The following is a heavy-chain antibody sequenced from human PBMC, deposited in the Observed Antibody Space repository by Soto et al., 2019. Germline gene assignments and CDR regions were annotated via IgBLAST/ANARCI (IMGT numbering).Heavy chain of an antibody. CDR3: TRDPGYSGHDWRFDS. V-gene: IGHV3-74*01. Sequence: PGGSLRLSCTATGFTFSHYCMHWVRQAPGQGLVWLPRVCGDGGASYADSVKGRFTASRYNAENTLYLQMNSLMAEDTALYYCTRDPGYSGHDWRFDSWGQGSLVTVSS. CDR1: GFTFSHYC. CDR2: VCGDGGA. J-gene: IGHJ5*02. D-gene: IGHD5-12*01.